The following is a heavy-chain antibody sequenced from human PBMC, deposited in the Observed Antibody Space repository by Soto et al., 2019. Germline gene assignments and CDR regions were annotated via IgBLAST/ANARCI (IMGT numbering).Heavy chain of an antibody. D-gene: IGHD3-3*01. J-gene: IGHJ5*02. CDR1: GYTLTELS. V-gene: IGHV1-24*01. CDR3: AASFLGVVNQNVNWFAP. Sequence: ASVKVSCKVSGYTLTELSMHWVRQAPGKGLEWMGGFDPEDGETIYAQKFQGRVTMTEDTSTDTAYMELSSLRSEDTAVYYCAASFLGVVNQNVNWFAPWGQGTLVTVSS. CDR2: FDPEDGET.